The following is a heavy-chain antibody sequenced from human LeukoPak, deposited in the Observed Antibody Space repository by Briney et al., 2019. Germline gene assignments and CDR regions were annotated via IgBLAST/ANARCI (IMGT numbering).Heavy chain of an antibody. V-gene: IGHV3-74*01. CDR3: ARGPPYYDSSGYYYGGTAFDI. D-gene: IGHD3-22*01. Sequence: PGGSLRLSCVVSGFTFSSYWMHWVRQAPGKGLAWVSRISSDESSTSSADSVKGRFTISRDNAKNTLYLQMNSLRAEDTAVYSCARGPPYYDSSGYYYGGTAFDIWGQGTMVTVSS. J-gene: IGHJ3*02. CDR2: ISSDESST. CDR1: GFTFSSYW.